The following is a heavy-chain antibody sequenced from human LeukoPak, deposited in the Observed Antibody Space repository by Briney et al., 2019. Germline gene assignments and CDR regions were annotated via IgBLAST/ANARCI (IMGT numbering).Heavy chain of an antibody. J-gene: IGHJ5*02. CDR3: ARNATSSPWFDP. CDR1: GGSIKSPTSY. CDR2: VYHIGTT. V-gene: IGHV4-61*01. D-gene: IGHD6-6*01. Sequence: SETLSLTCTVSGGSIKSPTSYWSWIRQPPGKGLEWIGNVYHIGTTSYNSSLKSRVSISVDTSKNQFSLEMASVTPEDTALYYCARNATSSPWFDPWGQGTLVIVSS.